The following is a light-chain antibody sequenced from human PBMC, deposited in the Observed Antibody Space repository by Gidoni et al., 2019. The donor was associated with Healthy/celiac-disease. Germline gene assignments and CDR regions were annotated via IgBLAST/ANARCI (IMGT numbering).Light chain of an antibody. CDR1: QSVSSSY. CDR3: QQDYNLPCT. J-gene: IGKJ2*02. Sequence: EIVMTQSPATLSLSPGERATLSCRASQSVSSSYLSWYQQKPGQAPRLLIYGASTRATGIPARFSGSVSGTDFTLTISSLQPEDFAVYYCQQDYNLPCTFGQGTKLEIK. V-gene: IGKV3D-7*01. CDR2: GAS.